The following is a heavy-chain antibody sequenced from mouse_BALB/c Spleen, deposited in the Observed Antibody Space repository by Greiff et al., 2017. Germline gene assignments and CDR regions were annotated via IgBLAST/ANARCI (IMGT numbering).Heavy chain of an antibody. D-gene: IGHD2-4*01. J-gene: IGHJ4*01. Sequence: VQLQQSGAELAKPGASVKMSCKASGYTFTSYWMHWVKQRPGQGLEWIGYINPSTGYTEYNQKFKDKATLTADKSSSTAYMQLSSLTSEDSAVYYCARSYYDYPYYAMDYWGQGTSVTVSS. CDR2: INPSTGYT. V-gene: IGHV1-7*01. CDR3: ARSYYDYPYYAMDY. CDR1: GYTFTSYW.